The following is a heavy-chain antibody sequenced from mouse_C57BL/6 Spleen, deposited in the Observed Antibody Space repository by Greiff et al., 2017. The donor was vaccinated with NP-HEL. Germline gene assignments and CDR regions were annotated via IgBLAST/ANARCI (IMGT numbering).Heavy chain of an antibody. D-gene: IGHD2-12*01. CDR1: GFSLTSYG. CDR2: IWSGGST. CDR3: ARIPRYDGDYYAMDY. J-gene: IGHJ4*01. V-gene: IGHV2-2*01. Sequence: VMLVESGPGLVQPSQSLSITCTVSGFSLTSYGVHWVRQSPGKGLEWLGVIWSGGSTDYNAAFISRLSISKDNSKSQVFFKMNSLQADDTAIYYCARIPRYDGDYYAMDYWGQGTSVTVSS.